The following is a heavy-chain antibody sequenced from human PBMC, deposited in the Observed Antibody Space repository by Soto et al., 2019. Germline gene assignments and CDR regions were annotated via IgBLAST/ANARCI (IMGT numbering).Heavy chain of an antibody. CDR2: INTYNGDT. CDR1: GGTFSSYA. D-gene: IGHD1-1*01. J-gene: IGHJ6*02. CDR3: ARVTGSNFFYYTMDV. V-gene: IGHV1-18*01. Sequence: ASVKVSCKASGGTFSSYAISWVRQAPGQGLEWMGWINTYNGDTNYAQKLQGRVTMTTDTSTTTANMELRSLRSDDTAVYYCARVTGSNFFYYTMDVWGQGTTVTVSS.